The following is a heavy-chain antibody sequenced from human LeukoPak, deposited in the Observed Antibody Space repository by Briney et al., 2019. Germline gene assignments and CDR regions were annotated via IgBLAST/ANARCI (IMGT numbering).Heavy chain of an antibody. J-gene: IGHJ6*02. CDR1: GGSISSYY. CDR3: ARLTHYYDSSGYPANYGMDV. Sequence: SETLSLTCTVSGGSISSYYWSWIRQPPGKGLEWIGYIYYSGSTNYNPSLKSRVTISVDTSKNQFSLKLSSVTAADTAVYYCARLTHYYDSSGYPANYGMDVWGQGTTVTVSS. V-gene: IGHV4-59*01. D-gene: IGHD3-22*01. CDR2: IYYSGST.